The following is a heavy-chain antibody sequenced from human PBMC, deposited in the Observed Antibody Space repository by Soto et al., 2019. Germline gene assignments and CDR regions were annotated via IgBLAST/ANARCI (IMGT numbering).Heavy chain of an antibody. Sequence: ASVKGSWKASGYRFTDDYMHWVRQAPGQGLEWMGWINPDSGGTNYAQKFQGRVTVTRDTSISTAYMDLSSLRSDDTAVYYCARHRVVGTAPPFYYYGVDVWGQGTTVTVPS. CDR2: INPDSGGT. D-gene: IGHD2-21*02. V-gene: IGHV1-2*02. CDR1: GYRFTDDY. CDR3: ARHRVVGTAPPFYYYGVDV. J-gene: IGHJ6*02.